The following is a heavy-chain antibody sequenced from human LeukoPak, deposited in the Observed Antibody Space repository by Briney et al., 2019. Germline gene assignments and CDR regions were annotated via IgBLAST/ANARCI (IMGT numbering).Heavy chain of an antibody. CDR2: IYYSGST. CDR1: GVSISSYY. J-gene: IGHJ6*03. V-gene: IGHV4-59*01. D-gene: IGHD4-17*01. Sequence: SETLSLTCTVSGVSISSYYWSWIRQPPGKGLEWIGYIYYSGSTNYNPSLKSRVTISVDTSKNQFSLKLSSVTAADTAVYYCARARYGDYVRDYDYYYYYMDVWGKGTTVTVSS. CDR3: ARARYGDYVRDYDYYYYYMDV.